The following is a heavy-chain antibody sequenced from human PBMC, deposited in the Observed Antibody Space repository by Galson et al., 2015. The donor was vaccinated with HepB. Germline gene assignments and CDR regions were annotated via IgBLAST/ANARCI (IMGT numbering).Heavy chain of an antibody. CDR1: GYSFTSYW. V-gene: IGHV5-51*01. CDR3: ARQGHSGSSSLGY. Sequence: SGAEVKKRGGSLKISCKGSGYSFTSYWIGWVRQMPRKGLEWKGIFYPGDSDTRYSPSFQDQVTISADKSISTAYLQWSCLKASDTAMYYCARQGHSGSSSLGYWGQGTLVTVSS. CDR2: FYPGDSDT. D-gene: IGHD6-6*01. J-gene: IGHJ4*02.